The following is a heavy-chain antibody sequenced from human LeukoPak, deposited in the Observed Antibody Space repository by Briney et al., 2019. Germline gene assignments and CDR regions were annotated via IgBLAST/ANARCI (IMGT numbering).Heavy chain of an antibody. D-gene: IGHD6-13*01. CDR2: IYPGDSDT. J-gene: IGHJ4*02. V-gene: IGHV5-51*01. CDR1: GHSFTSYW. Sequence: GESLKISCKGSGHSFTSYWIGWVRQVPGKGLEWMGIIYPGDSDTRYSPSFQGQVTLSADKSISTAYLQWSSLKASDTPMYYCARRASSSSWSPFDYWGQGTLVTVSS. CDR3: ARRASSSSWSPFDY.